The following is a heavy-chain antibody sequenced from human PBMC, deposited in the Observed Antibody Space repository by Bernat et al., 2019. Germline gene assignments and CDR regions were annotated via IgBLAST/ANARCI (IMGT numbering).Heavy chain of an antibody. CDR1: GFTFSSYS. J-gene: IGHJ4*02. CDR2: ISSSSSYI. D-gene: IGHD2-21*02. V-gene: IGHV3-21*01. CDR3: ARANCGGDCYFRTYPDY. Sequence: EVQLVESGGGLVKPGGSLRLSCAASGFTFSSYSMNWVRQAPGKGLEWVSSISSSSSYIYSADSLKGRVTISRDNAKNSLYLQMKSLRAEDTAVYYCARANCGGDCYFRTYPDYWGQGTLVTVSS.